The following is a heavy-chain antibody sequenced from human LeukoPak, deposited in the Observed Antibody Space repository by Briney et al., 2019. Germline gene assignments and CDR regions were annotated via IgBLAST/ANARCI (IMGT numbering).Heavy chain of an antibody. J-gene: IGHJ4*02. CDR2: ISYDGSNK. V-gene: IGHV3-30*18. Sequence: GGSLRLSCAASGFTFSSYVMHWVRQAPGKGLEWVAVISYDGSNKYYADSVKGRSTISRDNSKKTLYLQMNSLRAEDTAVYYCAKDVVPAAIHTFDYWGRGTLVTVSS. CDR3: AKDVVPAAIHTFDY. CDR1: GFTFSSYV. D-gene: IGHD2-2*01.